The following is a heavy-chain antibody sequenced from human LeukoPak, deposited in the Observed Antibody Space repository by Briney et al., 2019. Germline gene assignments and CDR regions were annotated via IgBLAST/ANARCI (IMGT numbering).Heavy chain of an antibody. Sequence: SETLSLTCTVSGGSISSGGYYWSWIRQHPGKGLEWIGYIYYSGSTYYNPSLKSRVTISVDTSKNQFSLKLSSVTAADTAVYYCARSHSSGWCYDYWGHGTLVTVSS. J-gene: IGHJ4*01. CDR2: IYYSGST. D-gene: IGHD6-19*01. V-gene: IGHV4-31*03. CDR1: GGSISSGGYY. CDR3: ARSHSSGWCYDY.